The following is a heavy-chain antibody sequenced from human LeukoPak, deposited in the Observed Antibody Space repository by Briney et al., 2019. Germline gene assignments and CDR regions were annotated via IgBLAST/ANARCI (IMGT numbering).Heavy chain of an antibody. D-gene: IGHD2-21*02. CDR3: ARGPLTYCGGDCYTYYFDY. V-gene: IGHV4-34*01. J-gene: IGHJ4*02. Sequence: SETLSPTCAVYGGSFSGYYWSWIRQPPGKGLEWIGEVNHSGSTNYNPSLKSRVTISVDTSKNQFSLKLSSVTDADTAVYYCARGPLTYCGGDCYTYYFDYWGQGTLVTVSS. CDR2: VNHSGST. CDR1: GGSFSGYY.